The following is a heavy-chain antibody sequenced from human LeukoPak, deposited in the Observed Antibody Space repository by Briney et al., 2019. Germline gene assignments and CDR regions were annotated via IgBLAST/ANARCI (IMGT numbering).Heavy chain of an antibody. V-gene: IGHV4-61*02. Sequence: SETLSLTCTVSGGFISSGDYYWSWIRQPAGKGLEWIGRIYTSGSTNYNPSLKSRVTMSVDTSKNQFSLKLSSVTAADTAVYYCATGGISPRAAFDIWGQGTMVTVSS. CDR3: ATGGISPRAAFDI. CDR1: GGFISSGDYY. D-gene: IGHD3-16*01. J-gene: IGHJ3*02. CDR2: IYTSGST.